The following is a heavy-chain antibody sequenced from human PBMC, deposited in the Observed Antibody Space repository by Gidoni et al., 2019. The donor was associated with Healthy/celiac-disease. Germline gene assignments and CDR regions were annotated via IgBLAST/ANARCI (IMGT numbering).Heavy chain of an antibody. Sequence: QVQLQQWGAGLLKPSETLSLTCAVYGGSFSGYYWSWIRQPPGKGLEWIGEINHSGSTNYNPSLKSRVTISVDTSKNQFSLKLSSVTAADTAVYYCARVDIGGSGSYYHYYYYGMDVWGQGTTATVSS. CDR2: INHSGST. CDR3: ARVDIGGSGSYYHYYYYGMDV. CDR1: GGSFSGYY. J-gene: IGHJ6*02. D-gene: IGHD3-10*01. V-gene: IGHV4-34*01.